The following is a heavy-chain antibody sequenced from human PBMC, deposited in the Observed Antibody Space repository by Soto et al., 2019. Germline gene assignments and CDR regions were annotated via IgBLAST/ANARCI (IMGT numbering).Heavy chain of an antibody. J-gene: IGHJ4*02. D-gene: IGHD5-18*01. V-gene: IGHV3-23*01. CDR3: AKVTWIQLWLRPYFDY. CDR2: ISGSGGST. CDR1: GFTFSSYA. Sequence: EVQLLESGGGLVQPGGSLRLSCAASGFTFSSYAMSWVRQAPGKGLEWVSAISGSGGSTYYADSVKGRFTISRDNSKNTLYLQMNSLRAEDTAVYYCAKVTWIQLWLRPYFDYWGQGTLVTVSS.